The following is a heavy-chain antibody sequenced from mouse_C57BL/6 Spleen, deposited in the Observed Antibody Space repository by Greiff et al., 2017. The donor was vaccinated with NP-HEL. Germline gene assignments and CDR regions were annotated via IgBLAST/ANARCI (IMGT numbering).Heavy chain of an antibody. D-gene: IGHD2-4*01. V-gene: IGHV1-62-2*01. CDR3: ARHEVWDYDGLYFDV. CDR1: GYTFTEYT. CDR2: FYPGSGSI. Sequence: VQRVESGAELVKPGASVKLSCKASGYTFTEYTIHWVKQRSGQGLEWIGWFYPGSGSIKYNEKFKGKATLTAAKSSSTAYMELSRLTSEDSAVDFCARHEVWDYDGLYFDVWGTGTTVTVSS. J-gene: IGHJ1*03.